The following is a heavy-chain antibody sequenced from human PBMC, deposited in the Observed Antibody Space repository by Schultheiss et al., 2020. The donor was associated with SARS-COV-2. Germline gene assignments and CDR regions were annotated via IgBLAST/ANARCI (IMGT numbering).Heavy chain of an antibody. CDR1: GFTVSSNY. D-gene: IGHD6-13*01. CDR2: IYSGGST. J-gene: IGHJ4*02. Sequence: GSLRLSCAASGFTVSSNYMSWVRQAPGKGLEWVSVIYSGGSTYYADSVKGRFTISRDNSKNTLYLQMNSLRAEDTAVYYCARDGLAAAGTNHFDYWGQGTLVTVSS. V-gene: IGHV3-66*02. CDR3: ARDGLAAAGTNHFDY.